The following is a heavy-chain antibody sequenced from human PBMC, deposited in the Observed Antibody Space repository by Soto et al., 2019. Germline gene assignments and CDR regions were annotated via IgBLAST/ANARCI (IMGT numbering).Heavy chain of an antibody. CDR2: IKQDGTEK. CDR3: AGGTGWFIVD. D-gene: IGHD6-19*01. J-gene: IGHJ4*02. CDR1: GFTSSSYW. V-gene: IGHV3-7*02. Sequence: EVQLVESGGGLVQPGGSLRLSCAASGFTSSSYWMNWVRQAPGKGLEWVANIKQDGTEKHYVDSVKDRFTISRDNAKSSLHLQLNSLRADDTAVYYCAGGTGWFIVDWGQGTLVTVSS.